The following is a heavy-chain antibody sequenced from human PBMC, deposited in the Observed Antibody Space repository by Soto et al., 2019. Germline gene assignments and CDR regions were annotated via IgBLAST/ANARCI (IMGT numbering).Heavy chain of an antibody. J-gene: IGHJ6*03. CDR3: ARDHKITISEVLIGTYYYMDV. CDR1: GGSFSGYY. V-gene: IGHV4-34*01. D-gene: IGHD2-8*01. Sequence: SETLSLTCAVYGGSFSGYYWSWIRQPPGKGLEWIGEINHSGSTNYNPSLKSRVTISVDTSKNQFSLKLSSVTAADTAVYYCARDHKITISEVLIGTYYYMDVWGKGTTVTVSS. CDR2: INHSGST.